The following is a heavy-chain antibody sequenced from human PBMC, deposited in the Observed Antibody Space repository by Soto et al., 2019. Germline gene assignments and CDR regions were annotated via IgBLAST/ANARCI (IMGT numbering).Heavy chain of an antibody. V-gene: IGHV4-39*01. CDR3: ATMGTPATGLYFFDY. D-gene: IGHD2-15*01. J-gene: IGHJ4*02. CDR2: IYYSGST. CDR1: GGSISSSSYY. Sequence: TSETLSLTCTVSGGSISSSSYYWGWIRQPPGKGLEWIGSIYYSGSTYYNPSLKSRVTISVDTSKNQFSLKLSFVTAADTAVYYCATMGTPATGLYFFDYWGQGSLVTVSS.